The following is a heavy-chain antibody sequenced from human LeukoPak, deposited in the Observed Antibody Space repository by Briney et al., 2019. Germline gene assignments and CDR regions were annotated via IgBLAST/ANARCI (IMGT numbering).Heavy chain of an antibody. Sequence: PGGSLRLSCAASGFTFSSHWMFWVRQAPGKGLVWVSLSDSDGSITTYADSVKGRFTMSRDNAKNTLYLQMNSLRAEDTAVYYCARGGVVAAADYWGQGTLVTASS. CDR1: GFTFSSHW. J-gene: IGHJ4*02. D-gene: IGHD6-13*01. V-gene: IGHV3-74*01. CDR2: SDSDGSIT. CDR3: ARGGVVAAADY.